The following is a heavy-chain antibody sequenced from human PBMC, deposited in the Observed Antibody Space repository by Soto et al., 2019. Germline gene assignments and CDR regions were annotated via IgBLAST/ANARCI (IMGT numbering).Heavy chain of an antibody. CDR3: AREGRLRYFDWLPNYYYGMDV. V-gene: IGHV1-46*03. D-gene: IGHD3-9*01. CDR2: INPSGGST. Sequence: GASVKVSCKASGYTFTSYYMHWVRQAPGQGLEWMGIINPSGGSTSYAQKFQGRVTMTRDTSTSTVYMELSSLRSEDTAVYYCAREGRLRYFDWLPNYYYGMDVWGQGTTVTV. J-gene: IGHJ6*02. CDR1: GYTFTSYY.